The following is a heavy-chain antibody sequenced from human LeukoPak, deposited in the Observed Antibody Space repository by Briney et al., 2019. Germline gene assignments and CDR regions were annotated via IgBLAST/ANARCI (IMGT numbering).Heavy chain of an antibody. CDR1: GYTFTGYY. CDR2: INPNSGGT. J-gene: IGHJ4*02. V-gene: IGHV1-2*02. Sequence: ASVKVSCKASGYTFTGYYMHWVRQAPGQGLEWMGWINPNSGGTNYAQKFQGRVTMTRDTSISTAYMELSSLRSEDTAVYYCATGQNIVVVPAARGSSFDYWGQGTLVTVSS. D-gene: IGHD2-2*01. CDR3: ATGQNIVVVPAARGSSFDY.